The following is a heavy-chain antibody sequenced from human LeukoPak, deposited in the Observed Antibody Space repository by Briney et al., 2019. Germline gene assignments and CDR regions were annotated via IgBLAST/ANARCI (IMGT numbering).Heavy chain of an antibody. Sequence: SETLSLTCTVSGGSISSYYWSWIRQPPGKGLEWIGYIYYSGSTNYNPSLKSRVTISVDTSKNQFSLKLSSVTAADTAVYYCARDRPEYDSSGYYLGRWFDPWGQGTLVTVSS. CDR1: GGSISSYY. D-gene: IGHD3-22*01. J-gene: IGHJ5*02. CDR2: IYYSGST. CDR3: ARDRPEYDSSGYYLGRWFDP. V-gene: IGHV4-59*01.